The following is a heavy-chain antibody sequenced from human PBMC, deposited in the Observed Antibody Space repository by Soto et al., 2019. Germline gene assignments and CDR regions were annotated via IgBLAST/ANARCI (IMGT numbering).Heavy chain of an antibody. V-gene: IGHV4-4*02. CDR1: GGSISSSNW. Sequence: QVQLQESGPGLVKPSGTLSLTCAVSGGSISSSNWWSWVRQPPGKGLEWIGEIYHSGSTNYNPSLKSRVTISVDKSKNQFSLKLSSVTAADTAVYYCARHPSVLRFLERYYGMDVWGQGTTVTVSS. CDR3: ARHPSVLRFLERYYGMDV. CDR2: IYHSGST. D-gene: IGHD3-3*01. J-gene: IGHJ6*02.